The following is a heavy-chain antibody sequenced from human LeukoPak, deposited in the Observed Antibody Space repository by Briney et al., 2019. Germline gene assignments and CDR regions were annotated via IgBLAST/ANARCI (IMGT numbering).Heavy chain of an antibody. D-gene: IGHD2-2*01. Sequence: GESLKISCKGSGYSSTSYWIGWVRQMPGKGLEWMGIIYPGDSDTRYSPSFQGQVTISADKSISTAYLQWSSLKASDTAMYYCARQNYCSSTSCYFFDYWGQGTLVTVSS. CDR3: ARQNYCSSTSCYFFDY. J-gene: IGHJ4*02. V-gene: IGHV5-51*01. CDR1: GYSSTSYW. CDR2: IYPGDSDT.